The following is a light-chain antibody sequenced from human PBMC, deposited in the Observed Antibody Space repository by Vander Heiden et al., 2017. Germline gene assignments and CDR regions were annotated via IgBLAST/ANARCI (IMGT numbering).Light chain of an antibody. CDR3: LQYNHWLTWT. CDR1: QSVRSK. V-gene: IGKV3-15*01. Sequence: EIVMTQSPAILSVSPGEGAALSCRASQSVRSKLAWYQQKPGQAPRPLIYAASTRASGIPARFSGSGSGTEFTLTISSLQSEDFAVYYCLQYNHWLTWTFGQGTKVEIK. J-gene: IGKJ1*01. CDR2: AAS.